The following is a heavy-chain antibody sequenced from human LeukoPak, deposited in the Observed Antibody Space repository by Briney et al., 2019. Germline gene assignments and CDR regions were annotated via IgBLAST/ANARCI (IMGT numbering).Heavy chain of an antibody. CDR1: GGSISNYY. D-gene: IGHD4-17*01. V-gene: IGHV4-4*07. CDR2: IYNSGST. CDR3: ARRDHYGDYFDH. Sequence: PSETLSLTCTVSGGSISNYYWSWIRQPAGKGLEWIGRIYNSGSTNYNPSLKSRVTMSVDTSKNQFSLKLSSVTAADTAVYYCARRDHYGDYFDHWGQGTLVTVSS. J-gene: IGHJ4*02.